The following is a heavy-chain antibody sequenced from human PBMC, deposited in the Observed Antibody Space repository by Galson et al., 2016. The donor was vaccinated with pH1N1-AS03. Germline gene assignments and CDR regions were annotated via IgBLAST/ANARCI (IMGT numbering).Heavy chain of an antibody. Sequence: ETLSLTCSVSGVSIRTHYWSWIRQLPGKGLEWIGYTYSSGNTDYNPSLKSRVTISLDTSKSQFSLNLRSVTAADTAMYYCATGYCSGGSCQSRMGYYGMDVWGQGIMVTVSS. J-gene: IGHJ6*02. D-gene: IGHD2-15*01. V-gene: IGHV4-59*11. CDR3: ATGYCSGGSCQSRMGYYGMDV. CDR1: GVSIRTHY. CDR2: TYSSGNT.